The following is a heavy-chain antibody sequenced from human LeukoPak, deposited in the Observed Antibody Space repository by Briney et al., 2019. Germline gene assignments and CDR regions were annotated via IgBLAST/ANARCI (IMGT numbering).Heavy chain of an antibody. V-gene: IGHV3-66*01. Sequence: QPGGSLRLSCAASGFTFSSYGMSWVRQAPGKGLEWVSVIYSGGSTYYADSVKGRFTISRDNSKNTLYLQMNSLRAEDTAVYYCARDDISGFGDAFDIWGQGTMVTVSS. J-gene: IGHJ3*02. CDR1: GFTFSSYG. CDR2: IYSGGST. D-gene: IGHD3-22*01. CDR3: ARDDISGFGDAFDI.